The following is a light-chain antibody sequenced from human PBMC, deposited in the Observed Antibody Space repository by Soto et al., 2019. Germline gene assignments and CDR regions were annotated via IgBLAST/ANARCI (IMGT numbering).Light chain of an antibody. CDR3: QQSYSTPLT. CDR1: QSISTY. V-gene: IGKV1-39*01. CDR2: AAS. Sequence: DIQMAQSPSSLSASVGDRVTITCRTSQSISTYLNWYQQKPGKAPNLLIYAASRLQSGVPSRFGGSGSETEFTLTINNLQPEDFATYYCQQSYSTPLTFGGGTKVEIK. J-gene: IGKJ4*01.